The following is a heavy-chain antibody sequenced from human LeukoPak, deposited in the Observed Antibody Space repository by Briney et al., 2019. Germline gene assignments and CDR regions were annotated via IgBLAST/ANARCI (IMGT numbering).Heavy chain of an antibody. J-gene: IGHJ4*02. CDR1: GFTFSSYA. V-gene: IGHV3-23*01. Sequence: PGGSLRLSCAASGFTFSSYAMTWVRQAPGKGLKWVSTIDGNGAYPNHADSVKGRFTISRDNSKDTLFLQLMSLSAEDTAIYYCAKGPRSGNPYCFDSWGQGTLVTVSS. D-gene: IGHD4-23*01. CDR3: AKGPRSGNPYCFDS. CDR2: IDGNGAYP.